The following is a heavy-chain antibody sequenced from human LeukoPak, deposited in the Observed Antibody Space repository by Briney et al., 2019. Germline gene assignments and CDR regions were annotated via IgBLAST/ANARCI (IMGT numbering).Heavy chain of an antibody. D-gene: IGHD6-6*01. CDR3: ARSSTSTDFQH. Sequence: GASVKVSCKASGGTFSSYAISWVRQAPGQGLEWMGRIIPILGIANYAQKFQGRVTITADKSTSAAYMELSSLRSEDTAVCYCARSSTSTDFQHWGQGTLVTVSS. V-gene: IGHV1-69*04. CDR1: GGTFSSYA. CDR2: IIPILGIA. J-gene: IGHJ1*01.